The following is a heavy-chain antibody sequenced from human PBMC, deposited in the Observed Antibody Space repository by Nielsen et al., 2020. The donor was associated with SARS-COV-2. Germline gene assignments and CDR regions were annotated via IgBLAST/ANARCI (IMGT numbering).Heavy chain of an antibody. V-gene: IGHV3-48*01. CDR2: ISSSSSTI. CDR3: ASNRVEAVPGLNYYYYMDV. D-gene: IGHD6-19*01. J-gene: IGHJ6*03. Sequence: GGSLRLSCAASGFTFSSYSMNWVRQAPGKGLEWVSYISSSSSTIYYADSVKGRFTISRDNAKNSLYLQMNSLRAEDTAVYYCASNRVEAVPGLNYYYYMDVWGKGTTVTVSS. CDR1: GFTFSSYS.